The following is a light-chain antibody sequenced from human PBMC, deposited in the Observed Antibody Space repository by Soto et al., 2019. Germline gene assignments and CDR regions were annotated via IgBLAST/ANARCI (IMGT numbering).Light chain of an antibody. Sequence: QSVLTQPPSVSAAPGQTVTISCSGSSSNIGNNYVSWYQQLPGSVPKLLIYDNGKRPSGIPARFSGSRSGTSATLGITGLQTGDEGDYYCGTWDSSLSAVVFGGGTKLTVL. CDR2: DNG. J-gene: IGLJ2*01. V-gene: IGLV1-51*01. CDR1: SSNIGNNY. CDR3: GTWDSSLSAVV.